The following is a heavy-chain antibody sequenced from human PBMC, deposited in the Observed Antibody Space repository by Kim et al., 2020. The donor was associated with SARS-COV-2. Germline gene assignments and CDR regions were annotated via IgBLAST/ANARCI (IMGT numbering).Heavy chain of an antibody. J-gene: IGHJ5*02. Sequence: ASVKVSCKASGYTFTSYAMHWVRQAPGQRLEWMGWINAGNGNTKYSQKFQGRVTITRDTSASTAYMELSSLRSEDTAVYYCARDRTVVVVVAATGGFDPWGQGTLVTVSS. CDR1: GYTFTSYA. V-gene: IGHV1-3*01. CDR2: INAGNGNT. CDR3: ARDRTVVVVVAATGGFDP. D-gene: IGHD2-15*01.